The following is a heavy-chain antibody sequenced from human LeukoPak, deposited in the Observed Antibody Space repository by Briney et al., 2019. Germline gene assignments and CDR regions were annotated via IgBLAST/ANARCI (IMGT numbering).Heavy chain of an antibody. D-gene: IGHD5-12*01. V-gene: IGHV5-51*01. CDR1: GYSYTSYW. CDR3: ARLPEDIVAMTYYFDY. CDR2: IYPGDSDT. J-gene: IGHJ4*02. Sequence: GESLKISCKGSGYSYTSYWIGWVRQMPGKGLEWMGIIYPGDSDTRYSPSFQGQVTISADKSISTAYLQWSSLKASDTATYYCARLPEDIVAMTYYFDYWGQGTLVTVSS.